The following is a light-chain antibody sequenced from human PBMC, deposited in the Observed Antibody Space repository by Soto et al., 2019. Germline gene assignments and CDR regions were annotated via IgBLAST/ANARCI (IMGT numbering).Light chain of an antibody. V-gene: IGLV1-47*02. Sequence: QSVLTQPPSASGTPEQRVTISCSGSSSNIGSNYVYWYQQLPGTAPKLLIYSNNQRPSGVPDRFSGSKSGTSASLAISGLRSEDEADYYCAAWDDSLSAHYVFGTGTKLTVL. CDR2: SNN. CDR1: SSNIGSNY. J-gene: IGLJ1*01. CDR3: AAWDDSLSAHYV.